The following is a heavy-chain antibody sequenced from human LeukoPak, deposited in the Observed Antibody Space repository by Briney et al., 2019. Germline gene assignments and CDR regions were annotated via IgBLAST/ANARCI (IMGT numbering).Heavy chain of an antibody. CDR3: ARGGSYWMPFDY. CDR2: ISSSPGSSTI. Sequence: GGSLRLSCAASGFTFSSYSMNWVRQAPGKGPEWLSYISSSPGSSTISYADSVKGRFTISRDNAKKSLYLQMNSLRAEDTALYYCARGGSYWMPFDYWGQGTLVTVSS. CDR1: GFTFSSYS. D-gene: IGHD1-26*01. V-gene: IGHV3-48*01. J-gene: IGHJ4*02.